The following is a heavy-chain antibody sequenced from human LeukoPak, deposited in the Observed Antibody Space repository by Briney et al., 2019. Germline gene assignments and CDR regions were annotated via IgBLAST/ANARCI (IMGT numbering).Heavy chain of an antibody. Sequence: GGSLRLSCAAAGFTASSNFMSWVRQAPGKGLGWVSVIYSGGNTYYADYVKGRFTISRDNSKNTLYLQMNSLRAEDTAVYHCVRDRLPPLGAFDIWGQGTMVTVSS. CDR2: IYSGGNT. V-gene: IGHV3-66*01. CDR1: GFTASSNF. CDR3: VRDRLPPLGAFDI. J-gene: IGHJ3*02.